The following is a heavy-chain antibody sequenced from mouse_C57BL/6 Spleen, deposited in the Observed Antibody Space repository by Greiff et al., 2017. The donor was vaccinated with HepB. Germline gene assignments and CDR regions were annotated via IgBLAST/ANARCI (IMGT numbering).Heavy chain of an antibody. CDR1: GFNIKNTY. Sequence: EVQLQQSVAELVRPGASVKLSCTASGFNIKNTYMHWVKQRPEQGLEWIGRIDPANGNTKYAPKFQGKATITADTSSNTAYLQHSSLTSEDTAIYYCARRVYYDYDGGYAMDYWGQGTSVTVSS. D-gene: IGHD2-4*01. CDR2: IDPANGNT. V-gene: IGHV14-3*01. J-gene: IGHJ4*01. CDR3: ARRVYYDYDGGYAMDY.